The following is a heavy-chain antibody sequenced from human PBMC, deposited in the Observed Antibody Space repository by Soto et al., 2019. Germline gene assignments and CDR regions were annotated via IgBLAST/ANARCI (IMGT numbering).Heavy chain of an antibody. CDR1: GASLSDNY. J-gene: IGHJ5*02. D-gene: IGHD2-21*01. V-gene: IGHV4-34*01. Sequence: PSETLSLTCAVYGASLSDNYSNWLRQPPGKGLEWIGEINHSGNTNYNPSLRSRVTISIDTSKNQLSLNLRSVSAADTTVYTCKRGRGEFDAWGQGTPVTVSS. CDR3: KRGRGEFDA. CDR2: INHSGNT.